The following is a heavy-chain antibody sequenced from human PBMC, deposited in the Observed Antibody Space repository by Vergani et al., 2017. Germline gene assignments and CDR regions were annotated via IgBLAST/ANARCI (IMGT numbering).Heavy chain of an antibody. CDR2: IKSDGSIT. D-gene: IGHD3-3*01. CDR3: VRGGRGDHGDFWSRLGP. V-gene: IGHV3-74*03. Sequence: DVHLAESGGGFFQPGGSLRLSCSAFGFPFNSYWMHSVRQVPGKGLLWVSRIKSDGSITAYPDSVKGRFTISRDNAQNTLYLQMNSLRVEDTGVYYCVRGGRGDHGDFWSRLGPWGQGTRVIVSS. J-gene: IGHJ5*02. CDR1: GFPFNSYW.